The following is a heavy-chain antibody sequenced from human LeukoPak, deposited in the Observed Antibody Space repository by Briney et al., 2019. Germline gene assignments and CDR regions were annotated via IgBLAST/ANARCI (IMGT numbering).Heavy chain of an antibody. CDR3: AKDSGWCSGWGINDGSCYYYGMDV. V-gene: IGHV3-30*18. J-gene: IGHJ6*02. CDR1: GFTFSSYG. D-gene: IGHD6-19*01. Sequence: GGSLRLSCVASGFTFSSYGMHWVRQAPGKGLEWVAVISYDGSNKYYADSVKGRFTISRDNSKNTLYLQMNSLRAEDTAVYYCAKDSGWCSGWGINDGSCYYYGMDVWGQGTTVTVSS. CDR2: ISYDGSNK.